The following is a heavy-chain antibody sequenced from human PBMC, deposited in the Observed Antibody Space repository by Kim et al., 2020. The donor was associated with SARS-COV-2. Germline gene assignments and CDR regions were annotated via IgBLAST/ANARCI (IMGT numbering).Heavy chain of an antibody. V-gene: IGHV3-23*01. CDR1: GFTFSSYA. D-gene: IGHD6-13*01. CDR2: ISGSGGST. CDR3: AKDNAKGIFSDY. Sequence: GGSLRLSCAASGFTFSSYAMSWVRQAPGKGLEWVSGISGSGGSTDADSVKGRFTISRDNSKNTLFLQMNSLRAEDTAVYYCAKDNAKGIFSDYWGQGTLVTVSS. J-gene: IGHJ4*02.